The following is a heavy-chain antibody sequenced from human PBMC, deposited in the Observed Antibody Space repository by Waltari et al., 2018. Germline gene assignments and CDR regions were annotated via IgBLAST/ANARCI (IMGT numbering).Heavy chain of an antibody. J-gene: IGHJ6*02. Sequence: EVQLVESGGVVVQPGGSLRLSCAASGFPFDDYTMHWVRQAPGKGLEWVSLISWDGGSTYYADSVKGRFTISRDNSKNSLYLQMNSLRTEDTALYYCAKDMGITIFGVVNGMDVWGQGTTVTVSS. CDR3: AKDMGITIFGVVNGMDV. D-gene: IGHD3-3*01. CDR1: GFPFDDYT. V-gene: IGHV3-43*01. CDR2: ISWDGGST.